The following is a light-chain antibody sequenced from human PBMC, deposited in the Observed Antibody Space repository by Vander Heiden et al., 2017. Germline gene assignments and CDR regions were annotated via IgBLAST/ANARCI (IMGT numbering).Light chain of an antibody. CDR2: WAS. CDR1: QSVLYISNNKNY. J-gene: IGKJ5*01. CDR3: QQYYTTLT. Sequence: DIGMTQSPDSLAVSLGERATINSKSSQSVLYISNNKNYLAWYQQRPVQPPELLIYWASTRESEVPDRFSSSGSGTDFTLTISSLQAEDVAVSYCQQYYTTLTFGQGTRLEI. V-gene: IGKV4-1*01.